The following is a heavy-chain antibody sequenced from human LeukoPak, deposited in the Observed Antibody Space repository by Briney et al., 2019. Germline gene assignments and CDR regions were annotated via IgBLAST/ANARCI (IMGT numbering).Heavy chain of an antibody. J-gene: IGHJ4*02. V-gene: IGHV3-64D*06. CDR1: GFTFSTYV. CDR3: VRGTGY. Sequence: GGSLRLSCSVSGFTFSTYVMHWVRQAPGKGLEYVSAISSNGDNTYYADSVKGRFTISRDNPKNTLYLQMSSLRADDTAVYYCVRGTGYWGQGTLVAVSS. CDR2: ISSNGDNT.